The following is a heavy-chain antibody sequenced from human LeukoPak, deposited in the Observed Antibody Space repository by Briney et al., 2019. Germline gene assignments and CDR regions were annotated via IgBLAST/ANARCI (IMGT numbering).Heavy chain of an antibody. Sequence: ASVKVSCKASGYTFTGYTLHWVRQAPGQGLEWMGWINPNSGGTHYAEKFQGRVTMTRDTSINTSYMELRSLRSDDTAVYHCARVWGYSSSWFDYWGQGTLVTVSS. CDR1: GYTFTGYT. CDR3: ARVWGYSSSWFDY. D-gene: IGHD6-13*01. CDR2: INPNSGGT. J-gene: IGHJ4*02. V-gene: IGHV1-2*02.